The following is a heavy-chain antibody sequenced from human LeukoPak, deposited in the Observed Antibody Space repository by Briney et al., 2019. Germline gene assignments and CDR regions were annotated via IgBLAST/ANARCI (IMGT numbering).Heavy chain of an antibody. Sequence: GGSLRLSCAASGFTFSSYSMNWVRQAPGKGLEWVSSISSSSSYLYYADPVKGRFTISRDNVKNSLYLQMNSLRAEDTAVYYCASSMVRGVISIRDYYYMDVWGKGTTVTVSS. CDR1: GFTFSSYS. CDR2: ISSSSSYL. V-gene: IGHV3-21*01. D-gene: IGHD3-10*01. J-gene: IGHJ6*03. CDR3: ASSMVRGVISIRDYYYMDV.